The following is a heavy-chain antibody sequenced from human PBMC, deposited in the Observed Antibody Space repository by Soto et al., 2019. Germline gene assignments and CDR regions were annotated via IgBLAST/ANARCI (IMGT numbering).Heavy chain of an antibody. CDR3: AGGIAVAGPGDWFDP. V-gene: IGHV1-69*06. J-gene: IGHJ5*02. D-gene: IGHD6-19*01. CDR2: IIPIFGTA. CDR1: GGTFSSYS. Sequence: SVKVSCKASGGTFSSYSISWVRQAPGQGLEWMGGIIPIFGTANYAQKFQGRVTITADKSTSTAYMELSSLRSEDTAVYYCAGGIAVAGPGDWFDPWGQGTLVTVSS.